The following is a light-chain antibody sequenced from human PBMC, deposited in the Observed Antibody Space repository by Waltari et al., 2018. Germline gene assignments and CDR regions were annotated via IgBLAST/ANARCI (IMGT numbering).Light chain of an antibody. CDR2: DAS. V-gene: IGKV3-11*01. J-gene: IGKJ2*01. Sequence: EIVLTQSPATLSLSPGERAPPACRTSPSVSSSLAWYQQAPGQAPRLLIYDASNRATGIPARFSGSRSGTDFTLTISSLEPEDFTVYYCQLRTNLMFTFGQGSKLEI. CDR1: PSVSSS. CDR3: QLRTNLMFT.